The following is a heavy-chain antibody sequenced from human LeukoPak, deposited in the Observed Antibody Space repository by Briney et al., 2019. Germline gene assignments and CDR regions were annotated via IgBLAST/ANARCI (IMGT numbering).Heavy chain of an antibody. CDR3: AKGAEYYYDSSGYYTL. CDR2: ISGSGGST. J-gene: IGHJ4*02. CDR1: GFTFSSYA. Sequence: GGSLRLSCAASGFTFSSYAMSWVRQAPGKGLERVSAISGSGGSTYYADSVKGRLTISRDNSKNTLYLQMNSLRAEDTAVYYCAKGAEYYYDSSGYYTLWGQGTLVTVSS. D-gene: IGHD3-22*01. V-gene: IGHV3-23*01.